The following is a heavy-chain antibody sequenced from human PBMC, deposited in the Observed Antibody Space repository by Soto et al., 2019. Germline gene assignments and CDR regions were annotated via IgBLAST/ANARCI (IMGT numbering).Heavy chain of an antibody. V-gene: IGHV1-2*04. CDR3: ARDGYYYDSSGPGGWFDP. CDR2: INPNSGGT. D-gene: IGHD3-22*01. Sequence: ASVKVSCKASGYTFTGYYMHWVRQAPGQGLEWMGWINPNSGGTNYAQKFQGWVTMTRDTSISTAYMELSRLRSDDTAVYYCARDGYYYDSSGPGGWFDPWGQGTLVTVSS. J-gene: IGHJ5*02. CDR1: GYTFTGYY.